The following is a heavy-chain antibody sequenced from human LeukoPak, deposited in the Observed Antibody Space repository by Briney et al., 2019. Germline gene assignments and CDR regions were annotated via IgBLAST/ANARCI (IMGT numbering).Heavy chain of an antibody. CDR3: ARSYSSSWYFDY. CDR2: IYTSGST. D-gene: IGHD6-13*01. J-gene: IGHJ4*02. V-gene: IGHV4-4*09. Sequence: PSETLSLTCTVSGGSISSYYWSWIRQPPGKGLEWIGYIYTSGSTNYTPSLKSRVTISVDTSKNQFSLKLSSVTAADTAVYYCARSYSSSWYFDYWGQGTPVTVSS. CDR1: GGSISSYY.